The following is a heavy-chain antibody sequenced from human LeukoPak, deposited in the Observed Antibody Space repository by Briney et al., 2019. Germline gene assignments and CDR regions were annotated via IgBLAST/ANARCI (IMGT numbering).Heavy chain of an antibody. J-gene: IGHJ4*02. CDR2: IWYDGSNK. CDR1: GFTFSSYG. CDR3: ARDSQLTGDAYFDY. V-gene: IGHV3-33*01. D-gene: IGHD7-27*01. Sequence: GGSLRLSCAASGFTFSSYGMHWVRQAPGKGLEWVAVIWYDGSNKYYADSVKGRFTISRDNSKNTLYLQMNSLRAEDTAVYYCARDSQLTGDAYFDYWGQGTLVTVSS.